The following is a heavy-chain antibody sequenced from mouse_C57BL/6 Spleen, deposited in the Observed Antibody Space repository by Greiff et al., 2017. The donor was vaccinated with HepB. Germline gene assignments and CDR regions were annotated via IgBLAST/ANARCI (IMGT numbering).Heavy chain of an antibody. CDR3: VRQNDYLFAY. V-gene: IGHV10-1*01. D-gene: IGHD2-4*01. Sequence: EVQLVESGGGLVQPKGSLKLSCAASGFSFNTYAMNWVRQAPGKGLEWVARIRSKSNNYATYYADSVKDRFTISRDDSESMLYLQMNNLKTEDTAMYYCVRQNDYLFAYWGQGTLVTVSA. CDR1: GFSFNTYA. J-gene: IGHJ3*01. CDR2: IRSKSNNYAT.